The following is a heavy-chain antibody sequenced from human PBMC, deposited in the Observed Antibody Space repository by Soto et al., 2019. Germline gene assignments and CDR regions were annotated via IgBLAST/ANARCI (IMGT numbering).Heavy chain of an antibody. V-gene: IGHV1-18*04. CDR3: ARDRGTYYYDSSGYYYDY. CDR1: GYTFTSYG. CDR2: ISAYNGNT. Sequence: QVQLVQSGAEVKKPGASVKVSCKASGYTFTSYGISWVRQAPGQGLEWMGWISAYNGNTNYAQKLQGRVTMTTDTSTSTAYMELRSSRSDDTAVYYCARDRGTYYYDSSGYYYDYWGQGTLVTFSS. D-gene: IGHD3-22*01. J-gene: IGHJ4*02.